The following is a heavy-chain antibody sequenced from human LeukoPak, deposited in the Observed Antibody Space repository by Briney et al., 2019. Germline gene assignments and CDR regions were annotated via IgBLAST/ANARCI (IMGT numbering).Heavy chain of an antibody. D-gene: IGHD3-3*01. V-gene: IGHV3-23*01. J-gene: IGHJ4*02. CDR1: GFTFSSYA. Sequence: GGSLRLSCAASGFTFSSYAMSWVRQAPGKGLEGGSAISGSGGSTYYADAVKGRFTISRDNSENTLYLQMNSLRAEDTAVYYCARHVLRFLESLQITTPFDYWGQGTLVTVSS. CDR2: ISGSGGST. CDR3: ARHVLRFLESLQITTPFDY.